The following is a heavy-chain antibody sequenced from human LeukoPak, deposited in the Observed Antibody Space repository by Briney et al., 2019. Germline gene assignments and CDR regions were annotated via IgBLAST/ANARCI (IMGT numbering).Heavy chain of an antibody. J-gene: IGHJ4*02. CDR2: IDYSGST. CDR3: ARESTRVRGVKKN. CDR1: GGSISSYY. Sequence: SETLSLTCTVSGGSISSYYWSWIRQPPGKGLEWIGFIDYSGSTNYNPSLKSRVTISLDTSKNQFSLRLSSVTAADTAVYYCARESTRVRGVKKNWGQGTLVTVSS. D-gene: IGHD3-10*01. V-gene: IGHV4-59*01.